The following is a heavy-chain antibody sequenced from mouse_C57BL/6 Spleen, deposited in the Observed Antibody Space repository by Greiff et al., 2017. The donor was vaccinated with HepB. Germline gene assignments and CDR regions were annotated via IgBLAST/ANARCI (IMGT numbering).Heavy chain of an antibody. Sequence: QVQLQQPGAELVRPGTSVKLSCKASGYTFTSYWMHWVMQRPGQGLEWIGVIDPSDSYTNYNQKFKGKATLTVDTSSSTAYMQLSSLTSEDSAVYYCARGGLLDYWGQGTTLTVSS. CDR1: GYTFTSYW. CDR3: ARGGLLDY. J-gene: IGHJ2*01. V-gene: IGHV1-59*01. CDR2: IDPSDSYT. D-gene: IGHD2-3*01.